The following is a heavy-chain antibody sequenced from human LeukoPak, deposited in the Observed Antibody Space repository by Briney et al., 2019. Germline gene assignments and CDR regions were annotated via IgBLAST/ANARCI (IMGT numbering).Heavy chain of an antibody. Sequence: SETLSLTCAVYGGSFSGYYWSWIRQPPGKGLEWIGEINHSGSTNYNPSLKSRVTISVDTSKNQFSLKLSSVTAADTAVYYCARVVTIVLVPAAMDVWGQGTTVTVSS. CDR3: ARVVTIVLVPAAMDV. J-gene: IGHJ6*02. V-gene: IGHV4-34*01. CDR2: INHSGST. D-gene: IGHD2-2*01. CDR1: GGSFSGYY.